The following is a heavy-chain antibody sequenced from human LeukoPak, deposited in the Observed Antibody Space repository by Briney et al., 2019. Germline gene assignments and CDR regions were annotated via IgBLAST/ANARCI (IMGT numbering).Heavy chain of an antibody. J-gene: IGHJ4*02. CDR3: ARDVVGAAD. D-gene: IGHD1-26*01. CDR2: INQNGNET. V-gene: IGHV3-7*01. Sequence: PGGSLRLSCAASGFTFSSYSMNWVRQAPGKGLEWVANINQNGNETNSVDSVKGRFTISRDNTKNSLYLQMNSLRAEDTAVYYCARDVVGAADWGQGTLVTVSS. CDR1: GFTFSSYS.